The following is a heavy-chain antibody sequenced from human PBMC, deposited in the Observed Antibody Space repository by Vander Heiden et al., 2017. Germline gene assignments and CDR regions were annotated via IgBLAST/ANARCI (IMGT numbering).Heavy chain of an antibody. Sequence: QVQLVQSGAEVKKPGSSVTVSCKASGGTFSSCAISWVRQAPGQGLEWMGGIIPIFGTANYAQKCQGRVTITADESTSTAYMELSSLRSEDTAVYYCASRSIAAAGPLGWFDPWGQGTLVTVSS. CDR1: GGTFSSCA. V-gene: IGHV1-69*01. D-gene: IGHD6-13*01. CDR2: IIPIFGTA. J-gene: IGHJ5*02. CDR3: ASRSIAAAGPLGWFDP.